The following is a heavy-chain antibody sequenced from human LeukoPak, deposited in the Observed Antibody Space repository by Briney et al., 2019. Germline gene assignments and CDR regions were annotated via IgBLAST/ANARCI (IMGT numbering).Heavy chain of an antibody. CDR1: GFTFSSYS. D-gene: IGHD2-2*01. CDR2: ISSSSSTI. J-gene: IGHJ4*02. Sequence: GGSLRLSCAASGFTFSSYSMNWVRQAPGKGLEWVSSISSSSSTIYYADSVKGRFTLSRDNAKKSLYLQMNSLRAEDAAVYYCVRTYCSSTSCYWAPGYWGQGTLVTVSS. V-gene: IGHV3-48*01. CDR3: VRTYCSSTSCYWAPGY.